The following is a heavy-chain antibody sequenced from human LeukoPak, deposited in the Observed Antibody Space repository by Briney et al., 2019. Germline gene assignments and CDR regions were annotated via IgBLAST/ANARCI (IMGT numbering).Heavy chain of an antibody. V-gene: IGHV3-30*02. CDR1: GFPFSTYG. J-gene: IGHJ6*02. D-gene: IGHD6-13*01. CDR2: THADAIHGNNK. CDR3: TTVLAAAGKGRALTDV. Sequence: PGGSLRLSCAASGFPFSTYGLHWVRQAPGKGLEWVAVTHADAIHGNNKYYADSVKGRFTISRDNSKNTFYLQMDSLKTEDTAVYYCTTVLAAAGKGRALTDVWGQGTTVTVSS.